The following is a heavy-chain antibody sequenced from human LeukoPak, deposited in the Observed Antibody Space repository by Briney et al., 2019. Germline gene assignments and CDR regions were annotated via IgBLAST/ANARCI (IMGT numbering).Heavy chain of an antibody. CDR2: SDSDGSRA. D-gene: IGHD5-18*01. Sequence: GGSLRLSCVASGFTFSTYWMHWARQAPGKGLVWVARSDSDGSRASCADSVKGRFTISRDNAKNTLYLQLNSLRPEDTAVYYCARQAMGPRDAFDIWGQGTMVTVSA. J-gene: IGHJ3*02. CDR3: ARQAMGPRDAFDI. V-gene: IGHV3-74*01. CDR1: GFTFSTYW.